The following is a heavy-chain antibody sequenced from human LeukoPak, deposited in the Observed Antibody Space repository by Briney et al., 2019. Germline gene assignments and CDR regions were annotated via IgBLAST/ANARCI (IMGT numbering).Heavy chain of an antibody. CDR1: GFTFSSSA. Sequence: GGSPRLSCAASGFTFSSSAMSWVRQAPGKGLEWVSVISKSGDFTYYADSVKGRFTISRDSSKNTLNLQMNSLRAEDTAVYYCAKESAAAGYFDYWGLGTLVTVSS. D-gene: IGHD6-13*01. J-gene: IGHJ4*01. CDR3: AKESAAAGYFDY. CDR2: ISKSGDFT. V-gene: IGHV3-23*01.